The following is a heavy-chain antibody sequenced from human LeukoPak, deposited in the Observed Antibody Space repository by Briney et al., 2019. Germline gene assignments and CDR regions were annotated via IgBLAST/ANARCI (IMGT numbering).Heavy chain of an antibody. CDR1: GFTFSSYG. Sequence: GGSLRLSCAASGFTFSSYGMHWVRQAPGKGLEWVAVIWYDGSNKYYADSVKGRFTISRDNSRNTLYLQMNSLRAEDTAVYYCASRDYYGSGTYYNPLHYWGQGTLVTVSS. CDR2: IWYDGSNK. D-gene: IGHD3-10*01. J-gene: IGHJ4*02. V-gene: IGHV3-33*01. CDR3: ASRDYYGSGTYYNPLHY.